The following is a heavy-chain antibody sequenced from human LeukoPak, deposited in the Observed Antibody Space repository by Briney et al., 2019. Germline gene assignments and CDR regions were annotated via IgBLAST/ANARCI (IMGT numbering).Heavy chain of an antibody. CDR3: ARGGFYGSGTYLAT. V-gene: IGHV4-38-2*02. J-gene: IGHJ5*02. Sequence: SETLSLTCTVSGYSISSGYYWGWIRQPPGKGLEWIGSIYHSGSTYYNPSLKSRVTISINTSKNQFSLKLSSVTAADTAVYYCARGGFYGSGTYLATWGQGTLVTVSS. CDR2: IYHSGST. CDR1: GYSISSGYY. D-gene: IGHD3-10*01.